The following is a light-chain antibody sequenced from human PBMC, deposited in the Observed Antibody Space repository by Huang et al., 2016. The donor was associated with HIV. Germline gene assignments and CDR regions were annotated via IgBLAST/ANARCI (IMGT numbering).Light chain of an antibody. Sequence: EIVMTQPPATLSVSPGERATLSCRASQSVSSYLAWYQQKHGQAPRLLIYGASTRVTGVPARFSGSGSGTECTLTISSLQSEDFAVYYCQQYDNGPIAFGQGTRLEI. CDR3: QQYDNGPIA. CDR1: QSVSSY. J-gene: IGKJ5*01. CDR2: GAS. V-gene: IGKV3-15*01.